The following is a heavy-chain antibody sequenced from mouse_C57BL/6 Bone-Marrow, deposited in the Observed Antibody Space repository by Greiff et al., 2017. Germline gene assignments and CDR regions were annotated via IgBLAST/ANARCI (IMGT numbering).Heavy chain of an antibody. CDR3: SSFDGNYFDF. D-gene: IGHD2-3*01. Sequence: EVKLMESGAELVRPGASVKLSCTASGFNIKDDYIHWVKQRPEQGLEWIGWIDPEIGDTEYASKFQGKATITSDTSSNTAYLQLSSLTSEDTAVYYCSSFDGNYFDFWGQGTPLPVAS. CDR1: GFNIKDDY. V-gene: IGHV14-4*01. J-gene: IGHJ2*01. CDR2: IDPEIGDT.